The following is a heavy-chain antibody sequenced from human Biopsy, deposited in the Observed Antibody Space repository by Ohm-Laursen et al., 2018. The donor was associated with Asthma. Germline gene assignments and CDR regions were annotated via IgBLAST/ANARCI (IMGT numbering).Heavy chain of an antibody. CDR2: IWYDGRKK. CDR3: ARKIAARGGMGV. Sequence: SLRLSCAAPRFTYDMHWVRQAPGKGLEWVSFIWYDGRKKTYADSVKGRFTISRDNSKNTLYLQMNSLRAEDTAVYYCARKIAARGGMGVWGQGTTVTVSS. CDR1: RFTYD. D-gene: IGHD6-6*01. V-gene: IGHV3-33*08. J-gene: IGHJ6*02.